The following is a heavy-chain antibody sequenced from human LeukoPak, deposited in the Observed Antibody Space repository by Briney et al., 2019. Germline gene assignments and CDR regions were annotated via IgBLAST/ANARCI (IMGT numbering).Heavy chain of an antibody. D-gene: IGHD3-9*01. V-gene: IGHV3-64*04. CDR2: ISSNGCST. J-gene: IGHJ4*02. CDR3: ARGPGFDWWSSDY. CDR1: GFTFSSYA. Sequence: GGPLRLSCSASGFTFSSYAMHWVRQAPGKGLEYVSAISSNGCSTYYADSVKGRFTISRDNSKNTLYLQMNSLRAEDTAVYYCARGPGFDWWSSDYWGQGTLATVSS.